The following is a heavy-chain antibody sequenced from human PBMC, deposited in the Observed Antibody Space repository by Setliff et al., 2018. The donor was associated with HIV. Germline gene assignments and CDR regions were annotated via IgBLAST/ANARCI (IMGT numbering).Heavy chain of an antibody. V-gene: IGHV4-4*07. Sequence: SETLSLTCTVSGGSLTGYHWSWIRQSAGKELERIGRMYYTGTTDYNPSLMSRVTLSIDRSKNQFALEVNSMTAADAAVYYCARSIYGSGTYPLDIWSQGTLVTVSS. CDR1: GGSLTGYH. CDR2: MYYTGTT. CDR3: ARSIYGSGTYPLDI. D-gene: IGHD3-10*01. J-gene: IGHJ4*02.